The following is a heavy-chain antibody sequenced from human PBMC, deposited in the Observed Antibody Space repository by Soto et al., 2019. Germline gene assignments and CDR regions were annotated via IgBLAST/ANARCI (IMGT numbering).Heavy chain of an antibody. CDR1: GYTFTGYY. Sequence: ASVKVCCKASGYTFTGYYMHWVRQAPGQGLEWMGWINPNSGGTNYAQKFQGWVTMTRDTSISTAYMELSRLRSDDTAVYYCARGGYYGSGGARAKNYYYYGMDVWGQGTTVTVSS. CDR3: ARGGYYGSGGARAKNYYYYGMDV. D-gene: IGHD3-10*01. J-gene: IGHJ6*02. V-gene: IGHV1-2*04. CDR2: INPNSGGT.